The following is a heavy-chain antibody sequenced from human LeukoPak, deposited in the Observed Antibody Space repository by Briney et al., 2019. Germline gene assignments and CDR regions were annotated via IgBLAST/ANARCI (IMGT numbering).Heavy chain of an antibody. CDR1: GFTFGDYA. J-gene: IGHJ4*02. CDR2: IRSKAYGGTT. D-gene: IGHD3-10*01. Sequence: GGSLRLSCTASGFTFGDYAMSWVRQAPGQGLEWVGFIRSKAYGGTTEYAASVKGRFTISRDDSKSIAYLQMNSLKTEDTAVYYCTREDYSGSYIPFDYWGQGTLVTVSS. CDR3: TREDYSGSYIPFDY. V-gene: IGHV3-49*04.